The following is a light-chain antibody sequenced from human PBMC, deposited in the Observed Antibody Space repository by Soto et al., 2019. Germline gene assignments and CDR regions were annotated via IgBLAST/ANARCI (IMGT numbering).Light chain of an antibody. CDR2: DVS. CDR3: SSYTSSSTLYV. J-gene: IGLJ1*01. V-gene: IGLV2-14*01. Sequence: QSALTQPASVSGSPGQSITISCTGTSSDVGGYNYVSWYQQHPGKAPKLMIYDVSNRPSGASNRFSGYKSGNTASLTISGLQAEDEADYYCSSYTSSSTLYVFGTGTKVTVL. CDR1: SSDVGGYNY.